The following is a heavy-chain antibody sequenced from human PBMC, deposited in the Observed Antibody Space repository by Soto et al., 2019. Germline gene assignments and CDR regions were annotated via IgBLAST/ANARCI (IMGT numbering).Heavy chain of an antibody. CDR3: ARDAGLTSAIDY. Sequence: QVQLQESGPGLVKPSQTLSVSCTVSGDSVGRGGHYWTWIRQHPGKGLEWIGYIYWTGSTSYNPSLKCRVTISVDRSKNQFSLKLNSVTAADTAVYYCARDAGLTSAIDYWGQGTLITVAS. J-gene: IGHJ4*02. CDR1: GDSVGRGGHY. V-gene: IGHV4-31*02. D-gene: IGHD4-4*01. CDR2: IYWTGST.